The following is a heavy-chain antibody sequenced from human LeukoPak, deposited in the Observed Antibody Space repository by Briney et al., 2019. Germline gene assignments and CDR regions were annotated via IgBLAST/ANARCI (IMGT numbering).Heavy chain of an antibody. V-gene: IGHV4-30-4*01. CDR2: IYYSGST. D-gene: IGHD3-22*01. CDR3: ARADDSSGYYLPTFDY. J-gene: IGHJ4*02. Sequence: SETLSLTCTVSGGSISSGDYYWSWIRQPPGKGLEWIGYIYYSGSTYYNPSLKSRVTISVDTSKNQFSLKLSSVTAADTAVYYCARADDSSGYYLPTFDYWGQGTLVTVSS. CDR1: GGSISSGDYY.